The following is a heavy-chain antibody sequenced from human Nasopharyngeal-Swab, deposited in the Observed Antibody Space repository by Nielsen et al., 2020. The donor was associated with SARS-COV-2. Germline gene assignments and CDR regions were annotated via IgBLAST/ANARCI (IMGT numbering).Heavy chain of an antibody. CDR1: GFTFSSYS. J-gene: IGHJ3*02. Sequence: GESLKISCAASGFTFSSYSMNWVRQAPGKGLEWVSSISSSSSYIYYADSVKGRFTISRDNAKNSLYLQMNSLRAEDTAVYYCARVVLDSSGYHYPVNAFDIWGQGTMVTVSS. V-gene: IGHV3-21*01. CDR2: ISSSSSYI. CDR3: ARVVLDSSGYHYPVNAFDI. D-gene: IGHD3-22*01.